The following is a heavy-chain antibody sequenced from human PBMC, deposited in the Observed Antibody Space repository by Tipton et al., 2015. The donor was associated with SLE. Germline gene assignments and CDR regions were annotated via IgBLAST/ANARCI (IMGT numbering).Heavy chain of an antibody. V-gene: IGHV3-33*01. CDR2: IWYDGSNK. J-gene: IGHJ3*02. CDR1: GFTFSSYG. D-gene: IGHD1-14*01. Sequence: SGFTFSSYGMHWVRQAPGKGLEWVAVIWYDGSNKYYADSVKGRFTISRDESKNTMYLQMNSLRAEDTAVYYCTGHDAFDIWGQGTMVTVSS. CDR3: TGHDAFDI.